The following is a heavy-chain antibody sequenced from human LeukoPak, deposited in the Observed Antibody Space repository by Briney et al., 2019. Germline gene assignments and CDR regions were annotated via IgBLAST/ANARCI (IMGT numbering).Heavy chain of an antibody. J-gene: IGHJ5*02. CDR2: IYWDDDK. D-gene: IGHD6-25*01. CDR3: ARRQSSIGSGDWFDP. V-gene: IGHV2-5*02. CDR1: GFSLSSTGVG. Sequence: SGPTLVKPTQTLTLTCTFSGFSLSSTGVGVGWIRQPPGKALEWLALIYWDDDKRYSPSLKGRLTINKGTAKNQVVLTMTNMDPADRGTYYCARRQSSIGSGDWFDPWGQGIRVTVSS.